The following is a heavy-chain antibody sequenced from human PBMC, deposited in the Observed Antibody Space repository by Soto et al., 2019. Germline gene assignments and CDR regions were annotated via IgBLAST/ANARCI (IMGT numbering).Heavy chain of an antibody. V-gene: IGHV1-69*12. CDR2: IIPIFGTA. D-gene: IGHD4-17*01. CDR3: ARVGMTTVAKPLRHSPNWFDP. Sequence: QVQLVQSGAEVKKPGSSVKVSCKASGGTFSSYAISWVRQAPGQGLEWMGGIIPIFGTANYAQKFQGRVTITADESTSTAYMELSSLRSEDTAVYYCARVGMTTVAKPLRHSPNWFDPWGQGTLVTVSS. J-gene: IGHJ5*02. CDR1: GGTFSSYA.